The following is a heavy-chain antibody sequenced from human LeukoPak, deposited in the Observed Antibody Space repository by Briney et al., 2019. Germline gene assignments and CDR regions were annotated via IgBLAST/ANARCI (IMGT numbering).Heavy chain of an antibody. J-gene: IGHJ4*02. D-gene: IGHD1-26*01. CDR1: GGSISSYY. V-gene: IGHV4-59*01. CDR3: ARGAIDYGSYWEKLDY. CDR2: IYYSGST. Sequence: PSETLSLTCTVSGGSISSYYWSWIRQPPGKGLEWIGYIYYSGSTNYNPSLKSRVTISVDTSKNQFSLKLSSVTAADTAVYYCARGAIDYGSYWEKLDYWAREPWSPSPQ.